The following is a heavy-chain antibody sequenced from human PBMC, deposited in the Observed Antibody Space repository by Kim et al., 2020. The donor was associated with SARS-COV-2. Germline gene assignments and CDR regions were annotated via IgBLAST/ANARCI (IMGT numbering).Heavy chain of an antibody. D-gene: IGHD6-19*01. CDR1: GFTFSDYY. V-gene: IGHV3-11*05. J-gene: IGHJ6*02. CDR3: ARDTGYSSGWYVRIYGMDV. CDR2: ISSSSSYT. Sequence: GGSLRLSCAVSGFTFSDYYMSWIRQAPGKGLEWVSYISSSSSYTNYADSVKGRFTISRDNAKNPLYLQMNSLRAEDTAVYYCARDTGYSSGWYVRIYGMDVWGQGTTVTVSS.